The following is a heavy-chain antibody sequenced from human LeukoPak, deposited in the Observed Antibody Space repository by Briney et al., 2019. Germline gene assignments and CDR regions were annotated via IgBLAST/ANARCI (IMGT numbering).Heavy chain of an antibody. V-gene: IGHV1-2*02. J-gene: IGHJ4*02. CDR2: INPNSGAT. Sequence: ASVKVSCKASGYTFTGYYMHWVRQAPGQGLEWMGWINPNSGATNSAQKFQGRATMNRDTSISTAYMELSRLRSDDTAVYYCARDVGIAAAGTGHYFDYWGQGTLVTVSS. D-gene: IGHD6-13*01. CDR3: ARDVGIAAAGTGHYFDY. CDR1: GYTFTGYY.